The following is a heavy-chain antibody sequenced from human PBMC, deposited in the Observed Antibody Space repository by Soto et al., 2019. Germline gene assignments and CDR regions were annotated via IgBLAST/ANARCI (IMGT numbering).Heavy chain of an antibody. CDR3: AKGLGSGWPNWIDP. CDR1: GFTFSSYA. Sequence: HPGGSLRLSCAASGFTFSSYAMSWVRQAPGKGLEWVSAISGSGGSTYYADSVKGRFTISRDNSKNTLYLQMNSLRAEDTAVYYCAKGLGSGWPNWIDPWGQGTLVTVSS. V-gene: IGHV3-23*01. J-gene: IGHJ5*02. D-gene: IGHD6-19*01. CDR2: ISGSGGST.